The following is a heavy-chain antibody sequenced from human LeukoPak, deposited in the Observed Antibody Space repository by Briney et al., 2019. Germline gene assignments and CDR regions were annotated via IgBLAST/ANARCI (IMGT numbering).Heavy chain of an antibody. J-gene: IGHJ6*03. CDR1: GGSFSGYY. Sequence: SETLSLTCAVYGGSFSGYYWSWIRQPPGKGLEWIGYIYYSGSTNYNPSLKSRVTISVDTSKNQFSLKLSSVTAADTAVYYCARGNYYGSGSYYMHYYYMDVWGKGTTVTVSS. CDR2: IYYSGST. V-gene: IGHV4-59*01. D-gene: IGHD3-10*01. CDR3: ARGNYYGSGSYYMHYYYMDV.